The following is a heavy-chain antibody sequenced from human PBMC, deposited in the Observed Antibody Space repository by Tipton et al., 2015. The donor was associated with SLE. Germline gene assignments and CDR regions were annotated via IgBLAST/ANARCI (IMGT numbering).Heavy chain of an antibody. CDR2: INHSGST. D-gene: IGHD6-13*01. V-gene: IGHV4-34*01. CDR1: GGSFSGYY. Sequence: LRLSCAVYGGSFSGYYWSWIRQPPGKGLEWIGEINHSGSTNYNPSLKSRVTISVDTSKNQFSLKLSSVTAADTAVYYCARGDSSSSGHFDYWGQGTLVTVSS. J-gene: IGHJ4*02. CDR3: ARGDSSSSGHFDY.